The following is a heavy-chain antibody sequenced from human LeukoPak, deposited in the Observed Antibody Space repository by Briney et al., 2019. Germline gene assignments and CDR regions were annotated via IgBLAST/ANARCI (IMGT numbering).Heavy chain of an antibody. CDR3: ARGLGSSVWFDP. CDR2: IFYSGST. CDR1: GYSISSGYY. D-gene: IGHD6-13*01. V-gene: IGHV4-38-2*02. Sequence: SETLSLTCTVSGYSISSGYYWGWIRQPPGKGLEWIGNIFYSGSTYYSPSLRSRVTISVDTSKNQFSLKLTSVTAADTAVYYCARGLGSSVWFDPWGQGTLVTVSS. J-gene: IGHJ5*02.